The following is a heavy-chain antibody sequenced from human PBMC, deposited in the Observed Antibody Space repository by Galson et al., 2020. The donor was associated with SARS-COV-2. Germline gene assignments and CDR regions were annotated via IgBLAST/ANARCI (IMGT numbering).Heavy chain of an antibody. V-gene: IGHV3-21*01. J-gene: IGHJ4*02. CDR3: ARDRCDSTSCYTEHDY. D-gene: IGHD2-2*02. CDR2: ISSSSSYI. Sequence: TGGSLRLSCAASGFIFSSYSMNWVRQAPGKGLEWVSSISSSSSYIYYADSVKGQFTISRDNAKNSLYLQVNSLRAEDTAVYYCARDRCDSTSCYTEHDYWGQGTLVTVSS. CDR1: GFIFSSYS.